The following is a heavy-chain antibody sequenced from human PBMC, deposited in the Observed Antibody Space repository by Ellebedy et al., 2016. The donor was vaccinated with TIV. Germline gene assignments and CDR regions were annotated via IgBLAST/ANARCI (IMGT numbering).Heavy chain of an antibody. Sequence: GESLKISCAASGFTFSDYYMNWIRQAPGKGLEWVSYISSNSGSTNYVDSVKGRFTISRDNAKNSLYLQMNRLRAEDTAVYYCARDAARPSNWYFDLWGRGTLVTVSS. D-gene: IGHD6-6*01. V-gene: IGHV3-11*05. CDR3: ARDAARPSNWYFDL. CDR1: GFTFSDYY. CDR2: ISSNSGST. J-gene: IGHJ2*01.